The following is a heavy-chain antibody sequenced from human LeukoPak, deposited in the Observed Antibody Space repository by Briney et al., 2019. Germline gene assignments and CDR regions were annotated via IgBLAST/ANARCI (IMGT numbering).Heavy chain of an antibody. CDR2: SSAYNGDG. D-gene: IGHD5-24*01. CDR3: ARGGPWVVATINDYYLDV. V-gene: IGHV1-18*01. Sequence: ASVKVSCQASGYNFITIATSWVRQAPGQGLEWMGWSSAYNGDGNFVQEFQGRVTMTTDTSTNTAYMELRSLRYDDTAVYYCARGGPWVVATINDYYLDVWGKGTTVTVSS. CDR1: GYNFITIA. J-gene: IGHJ6*03.